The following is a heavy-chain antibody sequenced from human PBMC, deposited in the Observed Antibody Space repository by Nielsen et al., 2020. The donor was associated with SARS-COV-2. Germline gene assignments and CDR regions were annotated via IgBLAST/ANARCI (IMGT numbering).Heavy chain of an antibody. J-gene: IGHJ4*02. CDR2: IKQDGSEK. Sequence: GSLKISCAASGFTFSSYWMSWVRQAPGKGLEWVANIKQDGSEKYYVDSVKGRFTISRDNAQNSLYLQMNSLRAEDTAVYYCASLGGSSWYFDYWGQGTLVTVSS. CDR1: GFTFSSYW. D-gene: IGHD6-13*01. V-gene: IGHV3-7*03. CDR3: ASLGGSSWYFDY.